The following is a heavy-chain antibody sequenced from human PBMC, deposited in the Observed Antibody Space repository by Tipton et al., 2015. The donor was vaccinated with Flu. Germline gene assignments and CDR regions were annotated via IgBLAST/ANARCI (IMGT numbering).Heavy chain of an antibody. CDR1: GFIFSTYA. J-gene: IGHJ4*02. D-gene: IGHD3-10*01. CDR2: ISGSGGKT. Sequence: GSLRLSCAASGFIFSTYAMSWVRQAAGKGLEWVSGISGSGGKTYYADSVKGRFTISRDNAKNSLYLQMNSLRAEDTAVYYCARGDGFYYGSGAYYVFDYWGQGTLVTVSS. V-gene: IGHV3-23*01. CDR3: ARGDGFYYGSGAYYVFDY.